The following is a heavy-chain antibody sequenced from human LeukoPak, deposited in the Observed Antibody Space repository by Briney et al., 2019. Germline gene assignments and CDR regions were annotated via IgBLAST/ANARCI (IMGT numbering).Heavy chain of an antibody. V-gene: IGHV3-23*01. Sequence: RGGSLRLSCAVSGFTFSSYAMSWGRGAPGKGLEWVSTVSGSGANAYYADSVKGRFTISRDNSKNTLYLQMNSLRAGDTAVYYCAKDQKYTGTYFSPRYWGQGTLVTVSS. CDR3: AKDQKYTGTYFSPRY. D-gene: IGHD1-26*01. J-gene: IGHJ4*02. CDR1: GFTFSSYA. CDR2: VSGSGANA.